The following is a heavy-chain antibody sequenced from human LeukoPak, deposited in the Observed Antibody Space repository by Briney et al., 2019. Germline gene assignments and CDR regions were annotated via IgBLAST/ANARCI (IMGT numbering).Heavy chain of an antibody. CDR1: GGTFSSYA. D-gene: IGHD7-27*01. CDR2: IIPIFGTA. Sequence: SVKVSCKASGGTFSSYAISWVRQAPGQGLEWMGGIIPIFGTANYAQKFQGRVTMTRDTSTGTAYLELSSLRSEDSAVYYCVRTPPNWGADFWGQGTLVTVSS. J-gene: IGHJ4*02. V-gene: IGHV1-69*05. CDR3: VRTPPNWGADF.